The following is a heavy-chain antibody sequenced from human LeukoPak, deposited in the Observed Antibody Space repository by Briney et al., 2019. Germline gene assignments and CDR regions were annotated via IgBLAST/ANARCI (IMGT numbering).Heavy chain of an antibody. Sequence: GASVKDSCKASRYTFTGYYMDWVRQAPGQGVEWMGWINPNSDGTNYAQKFQGRVTMTRDTSISTAYMELSRLRSDVTAVYYCARDRGGYGDYYWGQGTLVTVSS. J-gene: IGHJ4*02. CDR1: RYTFTGYY. V-gene: IGHV1-2*02. CDR3: ARDRGGYGDYY. D-gene: IGHD4-17*01. CDR2: INPNSDGT.